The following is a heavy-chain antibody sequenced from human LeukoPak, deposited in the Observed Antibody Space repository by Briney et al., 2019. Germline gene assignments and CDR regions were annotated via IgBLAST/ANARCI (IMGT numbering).Heavy chain of an antibody. J-gene: IGHJ4*02. V-gene: IGHV1-46*01. CDR2: ISPSGGTT. D-gene: IGHD6-13*01. Sequence: ASVKVSCKASGYTFTTYYLHWVRQAPGQGLEWMGIISPSGGTTSYAQKFQGRVTMTRDTSTSTVYMELSSLRSEDTAVYYCARGAAPGTGYWGQGTLVTVSS. CDR3: ARGAAPGTGY. CDR1: GYTFTTYY.